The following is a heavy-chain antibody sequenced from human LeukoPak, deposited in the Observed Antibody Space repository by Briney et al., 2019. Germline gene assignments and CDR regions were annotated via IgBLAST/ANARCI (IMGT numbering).Heavy chain of an antibody. Sequence: GGSLRLSCAASGFTFSSYWMSWVRQAPGKGLEWVSNIKQDGSEKYYVDSVKGRFTISRDHAKNSLYLQMNSLRAEDTVVYYWARVAGSSAHPEYYYYMYAWGNGATVTVSS. CDR3: ARVAGSSAHPEYYYYMYA. CDR1: GFTFSSYW. V-gene: IGHV3-7*01. D-gene: IGHD1-14*01. CDR2: IKQDGSEK. J-gene: IGHJ6*03.